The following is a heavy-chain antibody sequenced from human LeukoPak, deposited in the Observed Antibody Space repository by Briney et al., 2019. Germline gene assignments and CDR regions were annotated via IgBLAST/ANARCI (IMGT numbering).Heavy chain of an antibody. D-gene: IGHD3-3*01. CDR2: IYYSGST. J-gene: IGHJ4*02. CDR3: ARDGATSSGYYFGTFVY. V-gene: IGHV4-59*11. CDR1: GGSISSHY. Sequence: SETLSLTCTVSGGSISSHYWSWIRQPPGKGLEWIGYIYYSGSTYYNPSLKSRVTISVDTSKNQFSLKLSSVTAADTAVYYCARDGATSSGYYFGTFVYWGQGTLVTVSS.